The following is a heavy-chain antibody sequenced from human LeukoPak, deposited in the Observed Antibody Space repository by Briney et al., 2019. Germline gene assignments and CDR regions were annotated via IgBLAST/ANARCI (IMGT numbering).Heavy chain of an antibody. CDR3: AKQYNYYDSTDAFDI. CDR1: GFTFGDYA. V-gene: IGHV3-23*01. J-gene: IGHJ3*02. Sequence: GGSLRLSCTASGFTFGDYAISWVRQAPGKGLEWVSAISGSGGSTYYADSVKGRFTISRDNSKNTLYLQMNSLRAEDTAVYYCAKQYNYYDSTDAFDIWGQGTMVTVSS. D-gene: IGHD3-22*01. CDR2: ISGSGGST.